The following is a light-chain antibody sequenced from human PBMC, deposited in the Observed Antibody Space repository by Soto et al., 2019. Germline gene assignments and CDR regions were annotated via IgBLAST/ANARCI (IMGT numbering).Light chain of an antibody. J-gene: IGKJ1*01. CDR3: QQYEHYWT. CDR1: QSISSW. CDR2: DAS. Sequence: DIQMTQSPAILSAFVGDRVTNTCRASQSISSWLAWYQQKPGKAPKILIYDASNLESGVPSRFSGSGSGTEFTLTISNLQPDEFATYYCQQYEHYWTFGQGTKVDI. V-gene: IGKV1-5*01.